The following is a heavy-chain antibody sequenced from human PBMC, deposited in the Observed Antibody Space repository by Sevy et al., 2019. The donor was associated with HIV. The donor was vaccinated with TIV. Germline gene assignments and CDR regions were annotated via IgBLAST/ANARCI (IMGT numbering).Heavy chain of an antibody. V-gene: IGHV3-64*02. CDR3: AREGVGGYSYSLDY. CDR2: ISSNGGST. D-gene: IGHD5-18*01. CDR1: GFSFSSYA. Sequence: GGSLRLSCAASGFSFSSYALHWVRQAPGKGLEYVSAISSNGGSTYYADSVKGRFTISRDNSKNTLYLQMGSLRAEDMAVYYWAREGVGGYSYSLDYWGQGTLVTVSS. J-gene: IGHJ4*02.